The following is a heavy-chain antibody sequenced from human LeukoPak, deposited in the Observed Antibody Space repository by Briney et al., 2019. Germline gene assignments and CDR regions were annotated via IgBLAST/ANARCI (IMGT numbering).Heavy chain of an antibody. D-gene: IGHD6-13*01. V-gene: IGHV3-30*02. Sequence: GGSLRLSCAASGFTFSSYGMHWVRQAPGEGLEWVAFIRYDGSNKYYAGSVKGRFTISRDNSKNTLYLQMNSLRAEDTAVYYCAKDRGYSKYNWFDPWGQGTLVTVSS. J-gene: IGHJ5*02. CDR2: IRYDGSNK. CDR3: AKDRGYSKYNWFDP. CDR1: GFTFSSYG.